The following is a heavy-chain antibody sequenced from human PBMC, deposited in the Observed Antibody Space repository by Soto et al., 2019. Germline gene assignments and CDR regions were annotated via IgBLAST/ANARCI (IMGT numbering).Heavy chain of an antibody. J-gene: IGHJ4*02. D-gene: IGHD6-19*01. CDR3: ARRASYSSGWYSAPLRLDY. V-gene: IGHV4-34*01. CDR1: GGSFSGYY. CDR2: INHSGST. Sequence: SETLSLTCAVYGGSFSGYYWSWIRQPPGKGLEWIGEINHSGSTNYNPSLKSRVTISVDTSKNQFSLKLSSVTAADTAVYYCARRASYSSGWYSAPLRLDYWGQGTLVTVSS.